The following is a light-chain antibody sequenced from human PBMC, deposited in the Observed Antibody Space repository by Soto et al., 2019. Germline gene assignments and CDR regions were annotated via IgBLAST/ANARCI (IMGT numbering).Light chain of an antibody. CDR3: SSYTSSSTYV. CDR2: DVT. V-gene: IGLV2-14*03. Sequence: QSVLTQPASVSGSPGQSITISCTGTSSDVGGYNFVSWYQHPPGKAPKLMIYDVTNRPSGVSNRFSGSKSGNTASLAISGLQAEDEADYYCSSYTSSSTYVFGIGTKVTVL. J-gene: IGLJ1*01. CDR1: SSDVGGYNF.